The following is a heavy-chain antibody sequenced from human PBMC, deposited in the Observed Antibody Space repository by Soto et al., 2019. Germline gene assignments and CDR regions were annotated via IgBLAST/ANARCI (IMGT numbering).Heavy chain of an antibody. D-gene: IGHD6-6*01. J-gene: IGHJ3*02. CDR3: ARCRMEYSSSLAFDI. CDR2: IWYDGSNK. CDR1: GFTFSSYG. V-gene: IGHV3-33*01. Sequence: QVQLVESGGGVVQPGTSLRLSCAASGFTFSSYGTHWVRQAPGKGLEWVTVIWYDGSNKYYADSVKGRFIISRDNSKNTLYLQMNSLRAEDTAVYYCARCRMEYSSSLAFDIWGQGTMVTVSS.